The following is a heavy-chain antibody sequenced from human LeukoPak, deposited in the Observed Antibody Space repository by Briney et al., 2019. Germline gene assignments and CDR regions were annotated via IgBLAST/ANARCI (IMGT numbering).Heavy chain of an antibody. V-gene: IGHV3-74*01. D-gene: IGHD2-8*01. CDR3: ARSSNGVYIQ. J-gene: IGHJ4*02. CDR2: ISGDGSSI. CDR1: GFTFRNYY. Sequence: GGSLRLSCVASGFTFRNYYMHWLRQVPGKGLVWVSRISGDGSSIFYADSVKGRFTISRDNAKNSLYVQMNSLRADDSAVYYCARSSNGVYIQWGQGTLVTISS.